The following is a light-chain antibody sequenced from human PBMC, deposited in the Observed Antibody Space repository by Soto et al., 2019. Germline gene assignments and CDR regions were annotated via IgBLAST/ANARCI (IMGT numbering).Light chain of an antibody. V-gene: IGKV1-39*01. J-gene: IGKJ1*01. Sequence: DIQMTQSPSSLSASVGDRVTITCRSSQSIRTFLNWYQQKPGKAPNLLIYAASGLQRGVPSRFSGSGSGTDFTLTISSLQPEDVATYYCQQSYSTPRTLGQGTKVDIK. CDR1: QSIRTF. CDR3: QQSYSTPRT. CDR2: AAS.